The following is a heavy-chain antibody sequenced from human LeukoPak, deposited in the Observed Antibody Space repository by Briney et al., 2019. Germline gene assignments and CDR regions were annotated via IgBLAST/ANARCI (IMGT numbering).Heavy chain of an antibody. D-gene: IGHD2-15*01. J-gene: IGHJ4*02. Sequence: PGGSLRLSCAASGFTFSSYSMNWVRQAPGKGLEWVSSISSSSSYIYYADSVKGRFTISRDNAKNSLYLQMSSLRAEDTAVYYCARERGYCSGGSCYSGFDYWGQGTLVTVSS. CDR3: ARERGYCSGGSCYSGFDY. CDR2: ISSSSSYI. CDR1: GFTFSSYS. V-gene: IGHV3-21*01.